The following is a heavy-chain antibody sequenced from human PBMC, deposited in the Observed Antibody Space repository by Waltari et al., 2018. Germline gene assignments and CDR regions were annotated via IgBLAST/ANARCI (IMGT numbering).Heavy chain of an antibody. Sequence: EVRLVESGGGLVQPGGSLRLSCATSRFPFSSYAMSWVRQAPGKGLEWVSSISAGGGATYYADSVKGRFTISRDISKNTLCLQVNSLRADDTAVYYCTKRGDYYYYGMAVWGQGTTVTVSS. V-gene: IGHV3-23*04. J-gene: IGHJ6*02. CDR1: RFPFSSYA. CDR3: TKRGDYYYYGMAV. CDR2: ISAGGGAT.